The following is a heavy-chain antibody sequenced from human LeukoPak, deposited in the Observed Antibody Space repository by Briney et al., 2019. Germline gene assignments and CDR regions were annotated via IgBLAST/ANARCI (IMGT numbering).Heavy chain of an antibody. D-gene: IGHD6-13*01. CDR1: GFTFSSYG. CDR3: ANSYERDGYGWFDP. CDR2: IRYDGSNK. J-gene: IGHJ5*02. V-gene: IGHV3-30*02. Sequence: GGSLRLSCAASGFTFSSYGMHWVRQAPGKGLEWVAFIRYDGSNKYYADSVKGRFTISRDNSRNTLYLQMNSLRAEDTAVYYCANSYERDGYGWFDPWGQGTLVTVSS.